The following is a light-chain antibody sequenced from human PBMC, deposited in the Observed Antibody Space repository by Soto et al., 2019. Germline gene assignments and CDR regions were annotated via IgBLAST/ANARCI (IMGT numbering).Light chain of an antibody. Sequence: EIAMTQSPATLSVSPGGIATLSCRASQSISDTLAWYQQKPGQAPRLLIYDASVRATGIPDRFSGRGSGIEFTLTISSLQSEDFAFYYCQQYNNWTLGQGTKVDIK. V-gene: IGKV3-15*01. CDR1: QSISDT. CDR3: QQYNNWT. CDR2: DAS. J-gene: IGKJ1*01.